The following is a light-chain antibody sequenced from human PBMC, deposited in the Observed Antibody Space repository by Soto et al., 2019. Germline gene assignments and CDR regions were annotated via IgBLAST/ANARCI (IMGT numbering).Light chain of an antibody. CDR2: DAS. Sequence: DIQMTQSPSTLSASVGDRVTITCRASQSISTWLALYQQKPGKAPKVLIYDASSLESGVPSRFSGSGSGTEFTLTISSLQPDDFATYYCQQYKNYLTFGPGTKVDIK. V-gene: IGKV1-5*01. J-gene: IGKJ3*01. CDR3: QQYKNYLT. CDR1: QSISTW.